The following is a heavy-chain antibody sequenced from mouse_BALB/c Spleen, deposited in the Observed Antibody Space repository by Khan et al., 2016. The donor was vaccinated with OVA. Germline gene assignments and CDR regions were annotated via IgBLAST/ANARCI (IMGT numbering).Heavy chain of an antibody. V-gene: IGHV1-76*01. Sequence: QVQLKLPGTELVRPGASVKLSCKTSGYIFIRYWIHWIKQRSGQGLEWIARIYPGTGNIYYNEKFNGKASLTADKSSSTAYMHLSSLKSEDSAVYFCAREEALYYFDYWGQGTTLTVSS. CDR3: AREEALYYFDY. CDR2: IYPGTGNI. J-gene: IGHJ2*01. D-gene: IGHD3-2*02. CDR1: GYIFIRYW.